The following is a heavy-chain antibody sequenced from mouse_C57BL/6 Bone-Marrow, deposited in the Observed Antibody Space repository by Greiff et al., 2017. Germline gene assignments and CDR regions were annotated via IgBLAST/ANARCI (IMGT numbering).Heavy chain of an antibody. Sequence: QVTLKESGPELVKPGASVKISCKASGYAFSSSWMNWVKQRPGKGLEWIGRIYPGDGDTNYNGKFKGKATLTADKSSSTAYMQLSSLTSEDSAVYFCARLVLDYWGQGTTLTVSS. V-gene: IGHV1-82*01. J-gene: IGHJ2*01. CDR2: IYPGDGDT. CDR1: GYAFSSSW. D-gene: IGHD1-1*02. CDR3: ARLVLDY.